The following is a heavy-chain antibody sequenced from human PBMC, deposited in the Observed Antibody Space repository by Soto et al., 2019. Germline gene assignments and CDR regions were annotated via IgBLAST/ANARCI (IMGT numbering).Heavy chain of an antibody. V-gene: IGHV4-30-4*01. CDR3: ASADLNYYDSSGYFY. D-gene: IGHD3-22*01. J-gene: IGHJ4*02. CDR1: VCSIISFDYY. CDR2: IYYSCST. Sequence: SETLWRTCTFSVCSIISFDYYLSFIRQPPWKGLEWIGYIYYSCSTYYNPSLKSRVTISVDTSKNQFSLKLSSVTSADTAVYYCASADLNYYDSSGYFYWGQGTXVIVA.